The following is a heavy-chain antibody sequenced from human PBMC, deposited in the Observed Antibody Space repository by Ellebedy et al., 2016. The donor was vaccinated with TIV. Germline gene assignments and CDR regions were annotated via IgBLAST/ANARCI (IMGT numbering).Heavy chain of an antibody. D-gene: IGHD3-22*01. J-gene: IGHJ4*02. V-gene: IGHV1-18*04. CDR3: ARVGAATTRGGYYYDSSGYYYDY. CDR1: GYTFTSYG. CDR2: ISAYNGNT. Sequence: ASVKVSXKASGYTFTSYGISWVRQAPGQGLEWMGWISAYNGNTNYAQKLQGRVTMTTDTSTSTAYMELRSLRSDDTAVYYCARVGAATTRGGYYYDSSGYYYDYWGQGTLVTVSS.